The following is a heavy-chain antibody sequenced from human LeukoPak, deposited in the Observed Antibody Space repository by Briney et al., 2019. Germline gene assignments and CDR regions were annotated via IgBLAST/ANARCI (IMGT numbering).Heavy chain of an antibody. CDR3: AASPVYAMVWFDP. D-gene: IGHD2-8*01. J-gene: IGHJ5*02. V-gene: IGHV3-23*01. CDR2: ISGSGGST. CDR1: GFTFSSYA. Sequence: GGSLRLSCAASGFTFSSYAMSWVRQPPGKGLEWVSAISGSGGSTYYADPVKGRFTISRDNSKNTLYLQMNSLRAEDTAVYYCAASPVYAMVWFDPWGQGTLVTVSS.